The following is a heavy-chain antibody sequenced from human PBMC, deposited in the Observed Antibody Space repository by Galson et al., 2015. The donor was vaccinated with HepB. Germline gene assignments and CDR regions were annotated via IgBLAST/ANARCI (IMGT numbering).Heavy chain of an antibody. CDR2: ISGHNGNT. J-gene: IGHJ6*02. V-gene: IGHV1-18*01. Sequence: SVKVSCKASGYTFTSYGISWVRQAPGQGLEWMGWISGHNGNTNYAQNFQGRVSMATDPSTSTAHMELRSLRSDDTAVYYCARETRDERPVWSDYYGTVDHYAMDYWGQGTTFTVSS. D-gene: IGHD3-3*01. CDR3: ARETRDERPVWSDYYGTVDHYAMDY. CDR1: GYTFTSYG.